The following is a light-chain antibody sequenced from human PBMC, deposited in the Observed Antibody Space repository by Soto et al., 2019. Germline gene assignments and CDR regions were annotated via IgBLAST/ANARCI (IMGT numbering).Light chain of an antibody. CDR2: GAS. CDR1: QSVSSSY. CDR3: QQYGNSKT. V-gene: IGKV3-20*01. Sequence: EIVLTQSPGTLSLSPGERATLSCRASQSVSSSYLAWYQQKPGQAPSLLIYGASSRATGIPDRFSGSGSGTDFTLTISRLEPEDFAVYYCQQYGNSKTFGQGTKV. J-gene: IGKJ1*01.